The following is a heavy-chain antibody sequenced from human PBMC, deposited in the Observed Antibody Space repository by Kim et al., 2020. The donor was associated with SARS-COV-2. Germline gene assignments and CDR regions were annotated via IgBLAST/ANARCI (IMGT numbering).Heavy chain of an antibody. CDR1: GGTFSSYA. V-gene: IGHV1-69*04. J-gene: IGHJ3*02. D-gene: IGHD2-15*01. CDR3: ATATGDIVVVVAAESPLDAFDI. Sequence: SVKVSCKASGGTFSSYAISWVRQAPGQGLEWMGRIIPILGIANYAQKFQGRVTITADKSTSTAYMELSSLRSEDTAVYYCATATGDIVVVVAAESPLDAFDIWGQGTMVTVSS. CDR2: IIPILGIA.